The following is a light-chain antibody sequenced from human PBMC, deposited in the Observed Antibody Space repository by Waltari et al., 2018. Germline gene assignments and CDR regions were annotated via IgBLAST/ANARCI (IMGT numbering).Light chain of an antibody. Sequence: DVVMTQSPLSLPVTLGQAASISCRSSQSLEHSDGITYLNWFQQRPGQSPRRLFYRVSRRDSGVPDRFSGSGSSTDFTLKISRVAAEDVGVYYCMQGTHWPWTFGQGTKVEIK. V-gene: IGKV2-30*02. CDR2: RVS. CDR1: QSLEHSDGITY. J-gene: IGKJ1*01. CDR3: MQGTHWPWT.